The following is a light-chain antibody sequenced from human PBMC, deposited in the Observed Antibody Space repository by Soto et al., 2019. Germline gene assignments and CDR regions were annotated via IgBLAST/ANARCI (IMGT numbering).Light chain of an antibody. V-gene: IGLV3-21*02. CDR2: HDT. CDR1: NIGGKT. Sequence: SYELTQPPSVSVAPGQTATITCGGNNIGGKTVHWYQQKPGQAPVVVVDHDTDRPSGIPERFSGSNSGNTATLTISRVGAGDEADYYCQVWASSADLYVFGPGTKVTVL. J-gene: IGLJ1*01. CDR3: QVWASSADLYV.